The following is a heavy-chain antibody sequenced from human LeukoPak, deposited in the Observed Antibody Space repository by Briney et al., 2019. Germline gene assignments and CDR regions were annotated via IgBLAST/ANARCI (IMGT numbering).Heavy chain of an antibody. V-gene: IGHV3-23*01. D-gene: IGHD2-2*01. CDR2: ISGNGVNT. J-gene: IGHJ4*02. CDR1: GFTFSSYA. CDR3: AKPMCSSTSCYRYFDY. Sequence: GGSLRLSCAASGFTFSSYAMSWVRQAPGKGLEWVSGISGNGVNTYHADSVKGRLTISRDNSKNTLYLQMNSLRVEDTAVYYCAKPMCSSTSCYRYFDYWGQGSPVTVSS.